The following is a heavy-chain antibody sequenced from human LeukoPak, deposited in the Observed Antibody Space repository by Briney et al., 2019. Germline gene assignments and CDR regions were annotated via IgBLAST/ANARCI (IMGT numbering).Heavy chain of an antibody. Sequence: SETLSLTCAVYGGSFSGYYWSWIRQPPGKGLEWVGEINHSESTNYNPSLKSRVTISVDTSKNQFPLKLSSVTAADTALYYSAIRGSARAHYDFWSGYLTGAFDIWRQGTMVTVSS. CDR3: AIRGSARAHYDFWSGYLTGAFDI. D-gene: IGHD3-3*01. CDR1: GGSFSGYY. V-gene: IGHV4-34*01. CDR2: INHSEST. J-gene: IGHJ3*02.